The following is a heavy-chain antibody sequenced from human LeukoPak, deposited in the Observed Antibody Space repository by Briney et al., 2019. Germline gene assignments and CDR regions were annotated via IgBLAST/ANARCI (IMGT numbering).Heavy chain of an antibody. D-gene: IGHD1-26*01. CDR3: ARGDDPPPYSGSYLAPYYFDY. CDR1: GGSISSSSYY. J-gene: IGHJ4*02. CDR2: INHSGST. Sequence: PSETLSLTCTVSGGSISSSSYYWSWIRQPPGKGLEWIGEINHSGSTNYNPSLKSRVTISVDTSKNQFSLKLSSVTAADTAVYYCARGDDPPPYSGSYLAPYYFDYWGQGTLVTVSS. V-gene: IGHV4-39*07.